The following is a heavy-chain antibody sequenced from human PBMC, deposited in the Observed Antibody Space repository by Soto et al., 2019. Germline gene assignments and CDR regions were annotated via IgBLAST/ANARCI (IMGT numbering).Heavy chain of an antibody. CDR2: ISFDGLNN. CDR1: GFTFRSYA. Sequence: PGGSLRLSCAASGFTFRSYAMHWVRQAPGKGLEWLAVISFDGLNNYCAASVKGRFTISRDNSKDTLYLQMDSLRPEDTAVYYCAKAPGLVASKNHFDYWGQGTLVTVSS. D-gene: IGHD2-8*02. CDR3: AKAPGLVASKNHFDY. V-gene: IGHV3-30*18. J-gene: IGHJ4*02.